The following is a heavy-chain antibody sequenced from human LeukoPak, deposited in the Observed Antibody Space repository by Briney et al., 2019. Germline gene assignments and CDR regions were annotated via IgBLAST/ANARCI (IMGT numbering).Heavy chain of an antibody. CDR2: FGPDANT. D-gene: IGHD3-10*01. CDR1: RFTFSVYT. J-gene: IGHJ6*01. Sequence: GGSLTPFCEAPRFTFSVYTVFKLRQAPVKGLECVSGFGPDANTHYDPPSRGRFAIPRHTSETTVYLQMTSLRAEDPALYYCARDLHYRVAMDVWGEG. V-gene: IGHV3-23*01. CDR3: ARDLHYRVAMDV.